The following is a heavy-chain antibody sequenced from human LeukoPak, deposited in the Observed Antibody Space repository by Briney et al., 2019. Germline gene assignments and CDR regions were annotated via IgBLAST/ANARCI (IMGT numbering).Heavy chain of an antibody. D-gene: IGHD5-12*01. CDR3: ALIGRTWMIFDY. CDR1: GGSISSSSYY. J-gene: IGHJ4*02. Sequence: SETLSLTCTVSGGSISSSSYYWGWIRQPPGKGLEWIGYIYYSGSTNYNPSLKSRVTISVDTSKNQFSLKLSSVTAADTAVYYCALIGRTWMIFDYWGQGTLVTVSS. CDR2: IYYSGST. V-gene: IGHV4-61*05.